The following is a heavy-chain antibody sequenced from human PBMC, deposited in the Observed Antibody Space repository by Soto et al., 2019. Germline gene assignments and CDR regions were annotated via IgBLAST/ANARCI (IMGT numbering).Heavy chain of an antibody. CDR2: INPNGGGR. Sequence: QVQLVQSGAEVKQPGASVKVSCKASGYTFTGFHIHCVRQAPGQGLEWMGWINPNGGGRNYAQKFQGWVTMTRDTSISTAYMELSRLKSDDTAVYYCARGSVGPTTDFDYWGQGTLVTVSS. D-gene: IGHD1-26*01. CDR1: GYTFTGFH. J-gene: IGHJ4*02. V-gene: IGHV1-2*04. CDR3: ARGSVGPTTDFDY.